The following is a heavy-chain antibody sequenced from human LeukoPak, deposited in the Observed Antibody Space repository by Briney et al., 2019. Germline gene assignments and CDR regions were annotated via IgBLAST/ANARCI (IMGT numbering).Heavy chain of an antibody. CDR2: IYASGNT. D-gene: IGHD6-13*01. CDR1: GGHISDYY. CDR3: ARGPYSQYYYYHYMDV. Sequence: SETLSLTCTVSGGHISDYYWSWIRQPAGKGLEWIGRIYASGNTNYNPSLKSRVTMSLDTSKNQFSLKLNSVTAADTAVYYCARGPYSQYYYYHYMDVWGKGTTVTVSS. V-gene: IGHV4-4*07. J-gene: IGHJ6*03.